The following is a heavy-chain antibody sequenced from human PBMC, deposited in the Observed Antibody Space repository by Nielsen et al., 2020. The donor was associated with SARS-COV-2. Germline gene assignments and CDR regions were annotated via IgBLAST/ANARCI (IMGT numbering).Heavy chain of an antibody. D-gene: IGHD1-1*01. CDR1: GFTFSSYS. J-gene: IGHJ5*02. Sequence: GESLKISCAASGFTFSSYSMNWVRQAPGKGLEWVSSISSSSSYIYYADSVKGRFTISRDNAKNSLYLQMNSLRDEDTAVYYCARDMGTWFDPWGQGTLVTVSS. CDR3: ARDMGTWFDP. CDR2: ISSSSSYI. V-gene: IGHV3-21*01.